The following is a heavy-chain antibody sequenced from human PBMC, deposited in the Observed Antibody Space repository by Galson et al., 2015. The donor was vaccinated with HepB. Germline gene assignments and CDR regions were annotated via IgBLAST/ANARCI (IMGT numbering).Heavy chain of an antibody. D-gene: IGHD7-27*01. CDR2: MNPNSGST. J-gene: IGHJ4*02. CDR1: GYTFTTYD. Sequence: SVKVSCKASGYTFTTYDINWVRQAPGQGLEWMGWMNPNSGSTGYAQKLQGRVTMTRDTSISTAYMELSSLTSEDTAVYYCARNPPKTGNFDDWGQGTLVTVSS. V-gene: IGHV1-8*01. CDR3: ARNPPKTGNFDD.